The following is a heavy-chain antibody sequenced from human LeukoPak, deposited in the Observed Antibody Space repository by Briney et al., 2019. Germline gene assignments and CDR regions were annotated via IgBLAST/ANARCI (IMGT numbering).Heavy chain of an antibody. CDR2: IYHSGST. V-gene: IGHV4-38-2*01. D-gene: IGHD3-3*01. J-gene: IGHJ4*02. Sequence: SETLSLTCAVSGYSISSGYYWGWIRQPPGKGLEWIGSIYHSGSTYYNPSLKSRVTISVDTSKNQFSLKLSSVTAAVTAVYYCASLDFWSGYRDYWGQGTLVTVSS. CDR3: ASLDFWSGYRDY. CDR1: GYSISSGYY.